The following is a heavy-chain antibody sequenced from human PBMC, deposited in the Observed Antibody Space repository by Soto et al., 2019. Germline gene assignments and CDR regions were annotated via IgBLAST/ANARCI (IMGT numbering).Heavy chain of an antibody. CDR1: GYTFTSYD. CDR2: MNPNSGNT. Sequence: ASVKVSCKASGYTFTSYDINWVRQATGQGLEWMGWMNPNSGNTGYAQKFQGRVTMTRNTSISTAYMELSSLRSEDTAVYYCARGHSGYDSMDVWGKGTTVTVSS. D-gene: IGHD5-12*01. J-gene: IGHJ6*03. CDR3: ARGHSGYDSMDV. V-gene: IGHV1-8*01.